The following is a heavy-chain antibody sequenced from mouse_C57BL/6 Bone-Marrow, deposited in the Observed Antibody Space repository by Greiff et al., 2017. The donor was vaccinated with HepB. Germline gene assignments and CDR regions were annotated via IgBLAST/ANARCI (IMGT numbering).Heavy chain of an antibody. CDR1: GFNIKDDY. J-gene: IGHJ2*01. CDR3: TTRTPITTVVAKDYFDY. V-gene: IGHV14-4*01. Sequence: VQLQQSGAELVRPGASVKLSCTASGFNIKDDYMHWVKQRPEQGLEWIGWIDPENGDTEYASKFQGKAPITADTSSNTAYLQLSSLTSEDTAVYYCTTRTPITTVVAKDYFDYWGQGTTLTVSS. CDR2: IDPENGDT. D-gene: IGHD1-1*01.